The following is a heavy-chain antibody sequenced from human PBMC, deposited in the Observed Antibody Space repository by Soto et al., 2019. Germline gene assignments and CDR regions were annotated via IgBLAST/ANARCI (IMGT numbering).Heavy chain of an antibody. V-gene: IGHV1-58*01. Sequence: SVKVSCKASGFTFTSSAVQWVRQARGQRLEWIGWIVVGSGNTNYAQKLQERVTITRDMSTSTAYMELSSLRSEDTAVYYCAAEDSSSADEFDYWGQGTLVTVSS. J-gene: IGHJ4*02. CDR1: GFTFTSSA. CDR2: IVVGSGNT. D-gene: IGHD6-6*01. CDR3: AAEDSSSADEFDY.